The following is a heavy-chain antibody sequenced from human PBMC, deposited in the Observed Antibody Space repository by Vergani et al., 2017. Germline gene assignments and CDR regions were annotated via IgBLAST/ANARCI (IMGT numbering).Heavy chain of an antibody. J-gene: IGHJ4*02. CDR3: ARDAYVAAGLDY. V-gene: IGHV3-21*01. D-gene: IGHD6-13*01. Sequence: EVQLLESGGGLVKPGGSLRLSCAASGFTFSSYSMNWVRQAPGKGLEWVSSISSSSSYIYYADSVKGRFTISRDNAKNSLYLQMNSLRAEDTAVYYCARDAYVAAGLDYWGQGTLVTVSS. CDR1: GFTFSSYS. CDR2: ISSSSSYI.